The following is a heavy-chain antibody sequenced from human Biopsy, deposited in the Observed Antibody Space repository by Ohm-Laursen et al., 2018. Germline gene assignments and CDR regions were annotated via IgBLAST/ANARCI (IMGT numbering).Heavy chain of an antibody. CDR2: INHSGST. Sequence: LRLSCAAFGFSFSNYGMHWIRQTPGKGLEWIGEINHSGSTNYKPSLDSRVAISADTSKNQFSLNLYSVTAADTAVYFCARGLPRIAPMVRGRRTWFDPWGQGTLVTVSS. CDR3: ARGLPRIAPMVRGRRTWFDP. D-gene: IGHD3-10*01. V-gene: IGHV4-34*01. CDR1: GFSFSNYG. J-gene: IGHJ5*02.